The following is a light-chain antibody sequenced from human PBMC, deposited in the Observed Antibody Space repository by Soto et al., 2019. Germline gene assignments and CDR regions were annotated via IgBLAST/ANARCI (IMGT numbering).Light chain of an antibody. CDR1: QSVSSD. CDR3: QQYNNWPPIT. CDR2: GAF. V-gene: IGKV3-15*01. Sequence: EIVTTQSPVTPSVSPGERATLSCRTSQSVSSDLAWYQQKPGQAPGLLIYGAFNRATGVPARFSGSGSGTEFTLTISSLQSEDSAVYYCQQYNNWPPITFGQGTRLEIK. J-gene: IGKJ5*01.